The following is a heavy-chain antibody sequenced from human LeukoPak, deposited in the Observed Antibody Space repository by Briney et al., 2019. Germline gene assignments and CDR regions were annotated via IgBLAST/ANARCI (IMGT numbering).Heavy chain of an antibody. CDR3: ARAVYCGGDCYSGAFDI. CDR2: IYYSGST. V-gene: IGHV4-59*01. J-gene: IGHJ3*02. Sequence: SETLSLTXTVSGGSISSYYWSWIRQPPGKGLEWIGYIYYSGSTNYNPSLKSRVTISVDTSKNQFSLMLSSVTAAATAVSYCARAVYCGGDCYSGAFDIWGQGTMVTVSS. D-gene: IGHD2-21*02. CDR1: GGSISSYY.